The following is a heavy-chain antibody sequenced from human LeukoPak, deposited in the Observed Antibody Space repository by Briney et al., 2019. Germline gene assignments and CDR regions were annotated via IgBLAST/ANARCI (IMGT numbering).Heavy chain of an antibody. CDR2: ISSSSSYI. Sequence: GGSLRLSCAASGFTFSSYSMNWVRQAPGKGLEWVSSISSSSSYIYYADPVKGRFTISRDNAKNSLYLQMNSLRAEDTAVYYCARISHSSGYYFDYWGQGTLVTVSS. J-gene: IGHJ4*02. D-gene: IGHD3-22*01. CDR1: GFTFSSYS. CDR3: ARISHSSGYYFDY. V-gene: IGHV3-21*01.